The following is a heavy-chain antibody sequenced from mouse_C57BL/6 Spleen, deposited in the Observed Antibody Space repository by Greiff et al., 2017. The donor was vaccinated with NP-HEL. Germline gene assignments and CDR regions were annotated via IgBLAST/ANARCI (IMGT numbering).Heavy chain of an antibody. CDR3: TTSSGNYYAMDY. J-gene: IGHJ4*01. CDR1: GFNIKDDY. V-gene: IGHV14-4*01. D-gene: IGHD3-2*02. CDR2: IDPENGDT. Sequence: VQLKESGAELVRPGASVKLSCTASGFNIKDDYMHWVKQRPEQGLEWIGWIDPENGDTEYASKFQGKATITADTSSNTAYLQLSSLTSEDTAVSCCTTSSGNYYAMDYWGQGTSVTVSS.